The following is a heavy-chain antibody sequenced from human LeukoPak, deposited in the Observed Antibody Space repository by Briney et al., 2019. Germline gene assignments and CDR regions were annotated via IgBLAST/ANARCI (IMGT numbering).Heavy chain of an antibody. V-gene: IGHV4-34*01. CDR3: ARAGSGWYRPTVDY. D-gene: IGHD6-19*01. Sequence: PSETLSPTCAVYGGSFSGYYWSWIRQPPGKGLEWIGEINHSGSTNYNPSLKSRVTISVDTSKNQFSLKLSSVTAADTAVYYCARAGSGWYRPTVDYWGQGTLVTVSS. J-gene: IGHJ4*02. CDR1: GGSFSGYY. CDR2: INHSGST.